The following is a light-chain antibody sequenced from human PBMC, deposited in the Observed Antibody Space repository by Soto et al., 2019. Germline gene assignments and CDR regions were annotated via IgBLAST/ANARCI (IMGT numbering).Light chain of an antibody. CDR3: QQYGSSPQGT. CDR1: QSVSSSY. Sequence: EIVLTQSPGTLSLSPGERATLSCRASQSVSSSYLAWYQQKPGQAPRLLIYDASSRATGIPDRFSGSGSGTDFTLTISRLEPEDFAVYYCQQYGSSPQGTFGQGTKVEIK. V-gene: IGKV3-20*01. J-gene: IGKJ1*01. CDR2: DAS.